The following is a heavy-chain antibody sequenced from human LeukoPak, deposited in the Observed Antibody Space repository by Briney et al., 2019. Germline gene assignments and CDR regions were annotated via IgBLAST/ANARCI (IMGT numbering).Heavy chain of an antibody. CDR2: IYHSGST. J-gene: IGHJ4*02. CDR3: ASRGSGSYGGDY. CDR1: GYSISSGYY. V-gene: IGHV4-38-2*02. Sequence: SETLSLTCTVSGYSISSGYYWGWIRQHPGKGLEWIGSIYHSGSTYYNPSLKSRVTISVDTSKNQFSLKLSSVTAADTAVYYCASRGSGSYGGDYWGQGTLVTVSS. D-gene: IGHD3-10*01.